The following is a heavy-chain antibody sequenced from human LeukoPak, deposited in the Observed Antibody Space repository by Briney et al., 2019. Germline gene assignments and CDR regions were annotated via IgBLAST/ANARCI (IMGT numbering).Heavy chain of an antibody. CDR2: ISYDGSNK. D-gene: IGHD3-10*01. CDR3: ARDQPLGPKRSMVRGDHYYYYGMDV. V-gene: IGHV3-30*04. CDR1: GFTFSSYA. J-gene: IGHJ6*04. Sequence: GGSLRLSCAASGFTFSSYAMHWVRQAPGKGLERVAVISYDGSNKYYADSVKGRFTISRDNSKNTLYLQMNSLRAEDTAVYYCARDQPLGPKRSMVRGDHYYYYGMDVWGKGTTVTVSS.